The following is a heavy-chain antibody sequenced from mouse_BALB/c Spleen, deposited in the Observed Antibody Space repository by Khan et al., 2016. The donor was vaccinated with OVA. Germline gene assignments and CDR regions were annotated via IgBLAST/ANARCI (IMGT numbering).Heavy chain of an antibody. CDR2: IYPGSGST. D-gene: IGHD1-1*01. CDR1: GYTFTDYI. J-gene: IGHJ2*01. Sequence: QVQLKESGPVLVKPGASVKMSCKASGYTFTDYIINWVRQRTGQGLEWIGQIYPGSGSTYYNEKFKGKATLTADKSSNQAYMQLRSLTSEDSAVYFCARSGYGSLGYWGQGTTLTVSS. CDR3: ARSGYGSLGY. V-gene: IGHV1-77*01.